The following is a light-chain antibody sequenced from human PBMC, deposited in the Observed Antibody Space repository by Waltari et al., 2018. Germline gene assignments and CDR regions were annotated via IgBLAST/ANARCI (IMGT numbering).Light chain of an antibody. J-gene: IGKJ1*01. Sequence: DIQMIQSPSSLSASVGDRVTITCRVSQTLNSYLNWYQRKPGKAPKILIYGASNLQSGVPARCSATESGTDFTLTISSLQPDDFATYYCQQGYSIPRTFGQGTRVDIK. CDR2: GAS. CDR1: QTLNSY. CDR3: QQGYSIPRT. V-gene: IGKV1-39*01.